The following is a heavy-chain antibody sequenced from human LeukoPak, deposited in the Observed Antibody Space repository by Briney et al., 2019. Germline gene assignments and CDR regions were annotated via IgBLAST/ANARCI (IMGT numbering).Heavy chain of an antibody. CDR2: IWPSGST. D-gene: IGHD2-2*01. CDR1: GGSISSGPYF. Sequence: SETLSLTCSVSGGSISSGPYFWSWIRQSPGQGLEWIGYIWPSGSTNYNPSLKSRVTISVDRSKNQFSLKLSSVTAADTAVYYCARVSQLLGLPYYFDYWGQGTLVTVSS. CDR3: ARVSQLLGLPYYFDY. J-gene: IGHJ4*02. V-gene: IGHV4-30-2*06.